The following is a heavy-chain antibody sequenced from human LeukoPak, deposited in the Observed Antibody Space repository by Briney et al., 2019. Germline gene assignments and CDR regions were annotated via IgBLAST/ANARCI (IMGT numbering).Heavy chain of an antibody. Sequence: PGGSLRLSCAASGFTFSSYAMSWVRQAPGKGLEWVSAISGSGGSTYYADSVKGRFTISRDNSKNTLYLQMHSLRAEDTAVYYCAKDPPIGYDILTGNVYGYWGQGTLVTVSS. CDR3: AKDPPIGYDILTGNVYGY. J-gene: IGHJ4*02. D-gene: IGHD3-9*01. CDR2: ISGSGGST. V-gene: IGHV3-23*01. CDR1: GFTFSSYA.